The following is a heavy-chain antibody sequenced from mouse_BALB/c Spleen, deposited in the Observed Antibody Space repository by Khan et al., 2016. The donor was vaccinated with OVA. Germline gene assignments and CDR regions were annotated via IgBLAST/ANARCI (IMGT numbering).Heavy chain of an antibody. J-gene: IGHJ2*01. V-gene: IGHV14-3*02. Sequence: VQLQQSGAELVKSWATVKLSCTASGLNIKDTYIHWLKQWPEQGLEWIGRIDPPNGTTKYAPQFQGKATITADSYSKTVYLLLSSLTSEDTAVYYCARMARKWGQGTTLTVSS. CDR3: ARMARK. CDR1: GLNIKDTY. CDR2: IDPPNGTT.